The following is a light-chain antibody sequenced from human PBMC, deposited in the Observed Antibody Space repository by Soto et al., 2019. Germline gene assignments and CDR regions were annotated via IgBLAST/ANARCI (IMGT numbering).Light chain of an antibody. V-gene: IGKV1-5*01. Sequence: IQMTPSPTTLSASGGGTVNISCRASQSISVSLAWYQQKPGKAPRLLIYDASTLQGGVPSRFSGRGSGTEFTLTVTSLQPEDFASYFCQQYDKYSTFGHGTKVDIK. CDR2: DAS. CDR1: QSISVS. CDR3: QQYDKYST. J-gene: IGKJ1*01.